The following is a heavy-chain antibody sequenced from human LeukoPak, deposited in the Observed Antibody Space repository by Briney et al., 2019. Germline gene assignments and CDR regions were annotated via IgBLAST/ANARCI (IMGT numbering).Heavy chain of an antibody. CDR2: IWYDGSNK. V-gene: IGHV3-33*01. J-gene: IGHJ3*02. D-gene: IGHD1-1*01. Sequence: GGSLRLSCVASGFTFSSYGMHWVRQAPGKGLEWRGVIWYDGSNKYYADSVKGRFTISRDNPKNTLYLQMNSLRAEDTAVYNCAREDTGTTGITGAFDIWGQGTMVTVSS. CDR3: AREDTGTTGITGAFDI. CDR1: GFTFSSYG.